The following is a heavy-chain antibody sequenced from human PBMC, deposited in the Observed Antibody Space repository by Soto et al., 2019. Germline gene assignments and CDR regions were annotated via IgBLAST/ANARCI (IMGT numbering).Heavy chain of an antibody. CDR3: ARAHWGIAVAEGLYNWFDP. Sequence: SETLSLTCTVSGGSISSYYWSWIRQPPGKGLEWIGYIYYSGSTNYNPSLKSRVTISVDTSKNQFSLRLSSVTAADTAVYCCARAHWGIAVAEGLYNWFDPWGQGTLVTVSS. CDR1: GGSISSYY. CDR2: IYYSGST. D-gene: IGHD6-19*01. J-gene: IGHJ5*02. V-gene: IGHV4-59*01.